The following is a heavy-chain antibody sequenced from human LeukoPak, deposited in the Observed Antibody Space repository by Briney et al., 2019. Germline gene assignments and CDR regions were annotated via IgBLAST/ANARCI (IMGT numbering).Heavy chain of an antibody. CDR3: ARGGLYNWNDASPYYFDY. CDR1: GYTFTSYG. D-gene: IGHD1-1*01. CDR2: INAGNGNT. J-gene: IGHJ4*02. Sequence: AASVKVSCKASGYTFTSYGISWVRQAPGQRLEWMGWINAGNGNTKYSQEFQGRVTITRDTSASTAYMELSSLRSEDMAVYYCARGGLYNWNDASPYYFDYWGQGTLVTVSS. V-gene: IGHV1-3*03.